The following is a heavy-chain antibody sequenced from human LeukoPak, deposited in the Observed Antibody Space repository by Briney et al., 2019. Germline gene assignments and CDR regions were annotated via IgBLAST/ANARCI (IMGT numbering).Heavy chain of an antibody. D-gene: IGHD5-24*01. CDR3: AREDGYNFDY. J-gene: IGHJ4*02. Sequence: GGSLRLSCLASGFTLNSFEMNWVRLTPGKGLVWIAYMSGTRAIIKYADSVRGRFTISRDSGKNSLFLQMTSLRAEDTAIYYCAREDGYNFDYWGRGTPVTVSS. CDR2: MSGTRAII. CDR1: GFTLNSFE. V-gene: IGHV3-48*03.